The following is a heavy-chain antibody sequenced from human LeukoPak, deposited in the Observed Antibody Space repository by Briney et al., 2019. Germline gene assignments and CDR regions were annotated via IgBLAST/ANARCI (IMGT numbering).Heavy chain of an antibody. D-gene: IGHD1-26*01. CDR1: GGSISSYY. CDR3: ASPGSYSGSYSHWYFDL. Sequence: SETLSLTCTVSGGSISSYYWSWIRQPPGKGLEWIGYIYYSGSTNYNPSLKSRVTISVDTSKNQFSLKLSSVTAADTAVYYCASPGSYSGSYSHWYFDLWGRGTLVTVSS. V-gene: IGHV4-59*08. J-gene: IGHJ2*01. CDR2: IYYSGST.